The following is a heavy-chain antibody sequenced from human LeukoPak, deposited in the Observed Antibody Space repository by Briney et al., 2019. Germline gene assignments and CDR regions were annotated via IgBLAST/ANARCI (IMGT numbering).Heavy chain of an antibody. Sequence: SVKVSCKASGGTFSSYAINWVRQAPGQGLEWMGGIIPIFATANYAQKFQDRVTITADESTSTAYMELSSLRSEDTAVYYCARGRTQDGYRLWGSQASYYFDYWGQGTLVTVSS. CDR2: IIPIFATA. CDR3: ARGRTQDGYRLWGSQASYYFDY. D-gene: IGHD5-24*01. V-gene: IGHV1-69*13. J-gene: IGHJ4*02. CDR1: GGTFSSYA.